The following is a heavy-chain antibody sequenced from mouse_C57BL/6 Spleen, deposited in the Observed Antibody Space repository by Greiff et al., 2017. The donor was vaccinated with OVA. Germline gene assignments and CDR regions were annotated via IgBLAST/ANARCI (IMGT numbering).Heavy chain of an antibody. Sequence: VKLMESGAELVRPGTSVKVSCKASGYAFTNYLIEWVKQRPGQGLEWIGVINPGSGGTNYNEKFKGKATLTADKASSTAYMQLSSLTSEDSAVYFCARGYLDYWGQGTSDTVSS. CDR2: INPGSGGT. CDR3: ARGYLDY. CDR1: GYAFTNYL. V-gene: IGHV1-54*01. J-gene: IGHJ4*01. D-gene: IGHD1-2*01.